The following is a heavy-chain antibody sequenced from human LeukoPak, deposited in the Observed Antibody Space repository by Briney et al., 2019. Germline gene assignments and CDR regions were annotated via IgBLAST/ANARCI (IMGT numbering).Heavy chain of an antibody. Sequence: SETLSLTCTVSGYSISSGYYWGWIRQPPGKGLEWIGSVYHSGSTYYNPSLKNRVTISVDTSKNQFSLKLSSVTAADTAVYYCASTDYYDFYFDYRGQGTLVTVSS. J-gene: IGHJ4*02. CDR3: ASTDYYDFYFDY. D-gene: IGHD3-22*01. CDR2: VYHSGST. V-gene: IGHV4-38-2*02. CDR1: GYSISSGYY.